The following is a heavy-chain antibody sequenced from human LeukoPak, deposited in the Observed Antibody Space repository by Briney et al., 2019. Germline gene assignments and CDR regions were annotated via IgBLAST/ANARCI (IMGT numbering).Heavy chain of an antibody. CDR3: ARGSYNRYYGSSGSPPSDAFDI. Sequence: RASVKVSCTASGYTFTSYYMHWVRQAPGQGLEWMGIINPSGGSTSYAQKFQGRVTMTRDTSTSTVYMELSSLRSEDTAVYYCARGSYNRYYGSSGSPPSDAFDIWGQGTMVTVSS. J-gene: IGHJ3*02. CDR1: GYTFTSYY. CDR2: INPSGGST. D-gene: IGHD3-22*01. V-gene: IGHV1-46*01.